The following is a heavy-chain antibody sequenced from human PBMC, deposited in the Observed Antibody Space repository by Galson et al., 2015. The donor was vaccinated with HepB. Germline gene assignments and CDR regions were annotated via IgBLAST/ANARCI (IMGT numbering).Heavy chain of an antibody. CDR3: ARDHRVAAAGRKEYYFDY. J-gene: IGHJ4*02. CDR2: IIPILGIA. D-gene: IGHD6-13*01. V-gene: IGHV1-69*04. Sequence: SVKVSCKASGGTFSSYAISWVRQAPGQGLEWMGRIIPILGIANYAQKFQGRVTITADKSTSTAYMELSSLRSEDTAVYYCARDHRVAAAGRKEYYFDYWGQGTLVTVSS. CDR1: GGTFSSYA.